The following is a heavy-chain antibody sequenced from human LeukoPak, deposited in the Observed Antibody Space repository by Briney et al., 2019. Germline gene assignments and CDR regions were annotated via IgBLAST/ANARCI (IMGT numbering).Heavy chain of an antibody. CDR2: ISSSGTTI. V-gene: IGHV3-48*03. CDR3: ARGGDLHDYHDY. J-gene: IGHJ4*02. Sequence: PGGSLRLSCAASGFTFSNYEMNWVRQAPGKGLEWLSYISSSGTTIYYADSVKGRFTISRDNAENSLYLQMNSLRAEDTAVYYCARGGDLHDYHDYWGQGTLVTVSS. D-gene: IGHD2-21*02. CDR1: GFTFSNYE.